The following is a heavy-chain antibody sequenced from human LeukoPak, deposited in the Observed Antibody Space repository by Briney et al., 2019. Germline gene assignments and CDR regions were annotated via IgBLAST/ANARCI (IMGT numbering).Heavy chain of an antibody. V-gene: IGHV4-34*01. CDR3: ARGLSNCSSTSCLRWFDP. D-gene: IGHD2-2*01. Sequence: SETLSLTCTVSGDSISNYYWSWIRQPPGKGLEWIGEINHSGSTNYNPSLKSRVTISVDTSKNQFSLKLSSVTAADTAVYYCARGLSNCSSTSCLRWFDPWGQGTLVTVSS. CDR1: GDSISNYY. CDR2: INHSGST. J-gene: IGHJ5*02.